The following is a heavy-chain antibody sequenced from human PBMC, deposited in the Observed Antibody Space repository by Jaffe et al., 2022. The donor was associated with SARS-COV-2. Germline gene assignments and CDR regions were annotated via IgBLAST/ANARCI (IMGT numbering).Heavy chain of an antibody. CDR3: ARVRPPVEMATKFRGFSAFDI. V-gene: IGHV4-34*01. J-gene: IGHJ3*02. Sequence: QVQLQQWGAGLLKPSETLSLTCAVYGGSFSGYYWSWIRQPPGKGLEWIGEINHSGSTNYNPSLKSRVTISVDTSKNQFSLKLSSVTAADTAVYYCARVRPPVEMATKFRGFSAFDIWGQGTMVTVSS. D-gene: IGHD5-12*01. CDR2: INHSGST. CDR1: GGSFSGYY.